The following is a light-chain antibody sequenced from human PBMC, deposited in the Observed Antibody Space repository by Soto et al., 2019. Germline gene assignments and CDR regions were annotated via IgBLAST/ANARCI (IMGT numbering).Light chain of an antibody. CDR2: WSS. CDR3: HQYYSRPYT. J-gene: IGKJ2*01. CDR1: QSVLYSSNNKNY. Sequence: DIVMTQSPDSLAVSLGERATIHCKSSQSVLYSSNNKNYLAWYQQKPGQPPKLLIYWSSTREYGVPDRFSGSGSETYFTLTISSLQPEDVAAYYCHQYYSRPYTFGQGTKLEIK. V-gene: IGKV4-1*01.